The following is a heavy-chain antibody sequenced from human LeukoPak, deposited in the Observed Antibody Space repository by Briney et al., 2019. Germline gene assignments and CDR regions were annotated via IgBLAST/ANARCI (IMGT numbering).Heavy chain of an antibody. CDR3: ARDSRVRSFDY. V-gene: IGHV3-7*01. CDR1: GFTVSSNY. J-gene: IGHJ4*02. D-gene: IGHD2-2*01. Sequence: PGGSLRLSCAASGFTVSSNYMSWVRQAPGKGLEWVANIKQDGSEKYYVDSVKGRFTISRDNAKNSLYLQMNSLRAEDTAVYYCARDSRVRSFDYWGQETLVTVSS. CDR2: IKQDGSEK.